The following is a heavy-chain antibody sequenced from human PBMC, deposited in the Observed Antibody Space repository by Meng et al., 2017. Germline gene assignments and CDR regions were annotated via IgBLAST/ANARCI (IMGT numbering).Heavy chain of an antibody. CDR2: ISAYNGNT. CDR3: ARDLLLWFGELSNYYGMDV. J-gene: IGHJ6*02. D-gene: IGHD3-10*01. CDR1: GYTFTSYG. Sequence: ASVKVSCKASGYTFTSYGISWLRQAPGQGLEWMGWISAYNGNTNYAQKLQGRVTMTTDTSTSTAYMELRSLRSDDTAVYYCARDLLLWFGELSNYYGMDVWGQGTTVTVSS. V-gene: IGHV1-18*01.